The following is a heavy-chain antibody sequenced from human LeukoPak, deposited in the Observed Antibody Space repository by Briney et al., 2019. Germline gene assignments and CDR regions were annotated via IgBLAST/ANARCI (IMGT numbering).Heavy chain of an antibody. CDR2: ISWNSGST. Sequence: GGSLRLSCAASGFTFDDYAMHWVRQAPGKGLEWVSGISWNSGSTGYADSVKGRFTISRDNAKNSLYLQMNSLRAEDTALYYCAKGSSWYPSDAYDIWGQGTMVTVSS. J-gene: IGHJ3*02. CDR3: AKGSSWYPSDAYDI. V-gene: IGHV3-9*01. CDR1: GFTFDDYA. D-gene: IGHD6-13*01.